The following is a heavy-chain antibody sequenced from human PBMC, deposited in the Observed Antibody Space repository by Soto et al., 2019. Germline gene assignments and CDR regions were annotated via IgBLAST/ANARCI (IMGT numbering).Heavy chain of an antibody. CDR2: ISAFNGQT. CDR3: ARGGDYYYGLNV. V-gene: IGHV1-18*01. D-gene: IGHD3-16*01. CDR1: GYTFTSYG. J-gene: IGHJ6*02. Sequence: ASVKVSCKASGYTFTSYGVSWVRQAPGQGLEWMGWISAFNGQTNYIQKVQGRVTLTTEASTSTAYMELRSLRSDDTAVYYCARGGDYYYGLNVWGQGTTVTVSS.